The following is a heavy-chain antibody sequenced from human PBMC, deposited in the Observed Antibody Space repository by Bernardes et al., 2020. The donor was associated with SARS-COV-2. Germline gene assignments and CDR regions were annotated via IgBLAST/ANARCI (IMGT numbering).Heavy chain of an antibody. CDR3: AKDGYNWNQDWYFDL. CDR1: GFTFSSYG. J-gene: IGHJ2*01. D-gene: IGHD1-20*01. V-gene: IGHV3-30*18. CDR2: ISYDGSNK. Sequence: GGSLRLSCAASGFTFSSYGMHWVRQAPGKGLEWVAVISYDGSNKYYADSVKGRFTISRDNSKNTLYLQMNSLRAEDTAVYYCAKDGYNWNQDWYFDLWGRGTPVTVSS.